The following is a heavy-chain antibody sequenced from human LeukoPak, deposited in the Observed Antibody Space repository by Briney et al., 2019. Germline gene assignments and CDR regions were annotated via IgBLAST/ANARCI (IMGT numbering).Heavy chain of an antibody. CDR1: LFIYSDYW. D-gene: IGHD3-10*01. Sequence: GGSLRLSCAASLFIYSDYWMHWVGQAPGKGLVWVSRIKTDGSITAYADSVKGRFTISRDNAKNTLYLQVNSLRVEDTAVYYCARAGTMVRGVRCAVDIGGQGTMVTVSS. CDR3: ARAGTMVRGVRCAVDI. J-gene: IGHJ3*02. V-gene: IGHV3-74*01. CDR2: IKTDGSIT.